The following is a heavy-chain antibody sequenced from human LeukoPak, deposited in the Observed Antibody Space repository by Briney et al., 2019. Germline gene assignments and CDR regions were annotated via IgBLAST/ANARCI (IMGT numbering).Heavy chain of an antibody. Sequence: GGSLRLSCAASGFTFSSYGMHWVRQAPGKGLEWVSFIRYDGSNEYYADSVRGRFTISRDNSKNTLYLQMNSLRAEDTAVYYCARDPGSGYEEHFDYWGQGTLVTVSS. CDR3: ARDPGSGYEEHFDY. CDR1: GFTFSSYG. V-gene: IGHV3-30*02. J-gene: IGHJ4*02. CDR2: IRYDGSNE. D-gene: IGHD2-15*01.